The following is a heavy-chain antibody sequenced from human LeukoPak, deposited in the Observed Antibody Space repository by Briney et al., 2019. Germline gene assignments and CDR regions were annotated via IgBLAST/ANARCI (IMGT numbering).Heavy chain of an antibody. J-gene: IGHJ4*02. CDR2: FDPEDGET. D-gene: IGHD1-1*01. CDR3: AILNDVPTQTYFDY. CDR1: GYTLTELS. V-gene: IGHV1-24*01. Sequence: ASVKVSCKVSGYTLTELSMHWVRQAPGKGLEWMGGFDPEDGETIYAQKFQGRVTMTEDTSTDTAYMELSSLRSEDTAVYYRAILNDVPTQTYFDYWGQGTLVTVSS.